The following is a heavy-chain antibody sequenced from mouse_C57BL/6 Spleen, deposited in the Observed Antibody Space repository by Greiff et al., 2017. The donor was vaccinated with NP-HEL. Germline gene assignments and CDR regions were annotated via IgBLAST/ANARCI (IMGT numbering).Heavy chain of an antibody. CDR3: ARGYGNYEDAMDY. CDR1: GYTFTSYW. Sequence: VQLQQPGAELVKPGASVKLSCKASGYTFTSYWMHWVKQRPGQGLEWIGMIHPNSGSTNYNEKFKSKATLTVDKSSSTAYMQLSSLTSEDSAVYYCARGYGNYEDAMDYWGQGTSVTVSS. CDR2: IHPNSGST. D-gene: IGHD2-10*02. V-gene: IGHV1-64*01. J-gene: IGHJ4*01.